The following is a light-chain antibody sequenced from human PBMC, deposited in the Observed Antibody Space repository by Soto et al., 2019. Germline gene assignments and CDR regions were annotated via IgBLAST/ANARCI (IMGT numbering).Light chain of an antibody. CDR1: QSVSSSY. V-gene: IGKV3-20*01. Sequence: ENVLTQSPGTLSLSPGERATLSCRASQSVSSSYLAWYQQKPGQAPRLLIYDTSSRATGIPDRFSGSGSGTDFTLIISRLEPEDFAVYYCQQYVTSPPMYTFGQGTKLEIK. J-gene: IGKJ2*01. CDR2: DTS. CDR3: QQYVTSPPMYT.